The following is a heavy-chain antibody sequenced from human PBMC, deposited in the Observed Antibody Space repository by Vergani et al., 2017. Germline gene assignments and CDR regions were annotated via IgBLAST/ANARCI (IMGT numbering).Heavy chain of an antibody. D-gene: IGHD3-10*01. Sequence: QVQLQESGPGLVKPSQTLSLTCTVSGGSISSGSYYWSWIRQPAGKGLEWIGRIYTSGSTNYNPSLKSRVTISVDTSKNQFSLKLSSVTAADTAVYYCARGRVLIPYYYDYMDVWGKGTTVTVSS. CDR1: GGSISSGSYY. J-gene: IGHJ6*03. CDR2: IYTSGST. CDR3: ARGRVLIPYYYDYMDV. V-gene: IGHV4-61*02.